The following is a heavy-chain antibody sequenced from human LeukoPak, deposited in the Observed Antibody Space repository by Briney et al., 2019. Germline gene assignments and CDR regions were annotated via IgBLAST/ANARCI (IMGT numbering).Heavy chain of an antibody. CDR1: GFTFNNYA. CDR3: AKMKGHPLPKYYMDV. V-gene: IGHV3-23*01. J-gene: IGHJ6*01. Sequence: GGSLRLSCAGSGFTFNNYAMSWVRQAPGKGLEWVSAISGTGATTYYADSVKGRFAISRDNSKNTLYLQMSSLRAEDTAVYYCAKMKGHPLPKYYMDVWGQGTTVTVSS. D-gene: IGHD1-26*01. CDR2: ISGTGATT.